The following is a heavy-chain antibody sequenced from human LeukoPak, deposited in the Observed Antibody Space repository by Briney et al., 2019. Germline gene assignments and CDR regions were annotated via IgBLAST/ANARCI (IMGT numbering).Heavy chain of an antibody. V-gene: IGHV3-74*01. CDR2: INSDGGTT. J-gene: IGHJ4*02. CDR1: GFTFGTYW. CDR3: ARWYGAFDH. Sequence: PGGSLRLSCGASGFTFGTYWMHWVRPAPGKGLVWVSGINSDGGTTTYADSVKGRFTISRDNAKNSLYLQMNSLRADDTAVYYCARWYGAFDHWGQGTRVTVSS. D-gene: IGHD1-14*01.